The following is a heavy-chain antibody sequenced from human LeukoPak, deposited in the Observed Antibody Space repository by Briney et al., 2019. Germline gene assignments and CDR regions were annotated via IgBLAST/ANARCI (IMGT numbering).Heavy chain of an antibody. CDR2: LYSDGNT. CDR3: ARGVEPLAANTLAY. CDR1: GFTAITND. D-gene: IGHD1-14*01. J-gene: IGHJ4*02. V-gene: IGHV3-53*01. Sequence: GGSLRLSCAASGFTAITNDMTWVRQAPGKGLEWVSVLYSDGNTKYADSVQGRFTISRDNSKNTLYLEMNSLSPGDTAVYYCARGVEPLAANTLAYWGQGTLVTVSS.